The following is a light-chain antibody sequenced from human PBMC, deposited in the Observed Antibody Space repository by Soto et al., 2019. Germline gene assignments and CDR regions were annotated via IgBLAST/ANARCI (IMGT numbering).Light chain of an antibody. V-gene: IGKV3-20*01. CDR2: AAS. J-gene: IGKJ2*01. CDR1: QSGSSNF. Sequence: EFVLTQSPGTLSLSPWERATLSCRASQSGSSNFLAWYQQHPCQPPRLLMYAASSMATRIPERLSGSGSGTDFTITISRLEHADFEVNYSQHYGPPRYTFGQGNTLEIK. CDR3: QHYGPPRYT.